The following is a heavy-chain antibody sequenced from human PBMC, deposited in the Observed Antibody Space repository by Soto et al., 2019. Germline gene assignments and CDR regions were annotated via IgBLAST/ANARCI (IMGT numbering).Heavy chain of an antibody. CDR2: INPSGGRK. J-gene: IGHJ3*01. Sequence: ASVKVSCKASGYTFTKYYLHWVRQAPGQGHEWMGIINPSGGRKSYAQKLRGRVTSNTETSTSTVYIELRSLRYEDTALYFCARGGIPLGGLSLCDFDLWG. D-gene: IGHD3-16*02. CDR3: ARGGIPLGGLSLCDFDL. CDR1: GYTFTKYY. V-gene: IGHV1-46*01.